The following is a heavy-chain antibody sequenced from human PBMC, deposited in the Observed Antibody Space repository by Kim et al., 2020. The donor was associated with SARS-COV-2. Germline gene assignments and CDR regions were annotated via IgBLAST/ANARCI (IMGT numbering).Heavy chain of an antibody. V-gene: IGHV3-15*01. D-gene: IGHD2-15*01. CDR2: IKRKSDGGTT. J-gene: IGHJ4*02. CDR1: GFTFTNAW. Sequence: GGSLRLSCAASGFTFTNAWMSWVRQAPGKGLEWVGRIKRKSDGGTTEYAAPVKGRFTISRVDSKNTLYLQMNSLKTEDTAVYYCTTGPIVVVVDGDEVVDYWGQGTLVTVSS. CDR3: TTGPIVVVVDGDEVVDY.